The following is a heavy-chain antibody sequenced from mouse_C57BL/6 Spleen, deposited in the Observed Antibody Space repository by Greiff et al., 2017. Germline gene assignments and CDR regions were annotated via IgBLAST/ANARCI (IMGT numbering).Heavy chain of an antibody. CDR1: GYTFTSYW. Sequence: QVQLKESGAELVMPGASVKLSCKASGYTFTSYWMHWVKQRPGQGLEWIGEIDPSDSYTNYNQKFKGKSTLTVDKSSSTAYMQLSILTSDDSSVYYCATGRGYGNYLSWFAYWGQGTLVTVSA. V-gene: IGHV1-69*01. CDR3: ATGRGYGNYLSWFAY. CDR2: IDPSDSYT. D-gene: IGHD2-1*01. J-gene: IGHJ3*01.